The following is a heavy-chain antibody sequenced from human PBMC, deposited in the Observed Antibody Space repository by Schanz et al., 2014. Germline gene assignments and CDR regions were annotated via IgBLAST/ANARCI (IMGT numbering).Heavy chain of an antibody. CDR1: GFTFSSYA. Sequence: DVHLLESGGGLVQPGGSLRLSCAASGFTFSSYAMSWVRQAPGKGLEWVSAISGSGASTYYADSVKGRFTISRDNSNKTVDLQMNSLRAEDTALYYCVRDELLWFGEVLSLDYWGQGALVTVSS. V-gene: IGHV3-23*01. J-gene: IGHJ4*02. CDR2: ISGSGAST. CDR3: VRDELLWFGEVLSLDY. D-gene: IGHD3-10*01.